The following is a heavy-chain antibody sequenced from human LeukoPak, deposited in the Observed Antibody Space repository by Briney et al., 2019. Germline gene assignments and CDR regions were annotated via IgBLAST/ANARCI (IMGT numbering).Heavy chain of an antibody. J-gene: IGHJ4*02. D-gene: IGHD5-12*01. V-gene: IGHV4-4*02. Sequence: PSGTLSLTCVVSGDSIRNDYWWNWVRQPPGKGLEWIGEIYHSGSTNYNPSLKSRVTISVDTSKNQFSLKLSSVTAAAPAVYYFSRHGKGLRPFDYWGQGTLVTAAS. CDR2: IYHSGST. CDR3: SRHGKGLRPFDY. CDR1: GDSIRNDYW.